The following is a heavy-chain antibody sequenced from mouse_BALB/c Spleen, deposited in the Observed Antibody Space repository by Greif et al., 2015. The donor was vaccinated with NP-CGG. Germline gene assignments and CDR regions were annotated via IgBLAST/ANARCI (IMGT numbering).Heavy chain of an antibody. D-gene: IGHD2-1*01. J-gene: IGHJ3*01. CDR1: GFAFSSYD. Sequence: EVMLVESGGGLVKPGGSLKLSCAASGFAFSSYDMSWVRQTPEKRLEWVAYISSGGGSTYYPDTVKGRFTISRDNAKNTLYLQMSSLKSEDTAMYYCARHGNFAYWGQGTLVTVSA. CDR3: ARHGNFAY. V-gene: IGHV5-12-1*01. CDR2: ISSGGGST.